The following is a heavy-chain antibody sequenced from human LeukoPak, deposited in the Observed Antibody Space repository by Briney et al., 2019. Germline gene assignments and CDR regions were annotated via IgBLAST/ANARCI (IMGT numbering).Heavy chain of an antibody. CDR1: GYSISSGYY. V-gene: IGHV4-38-2*02. CDR2: IYHSGST. Sequence: PSETLSLTCTVSGYSISSGYYWGWIRQPPGKGLEWIGSIYHSGSTYYNPSLKSRVTISVDTSKNQFSLKLSSVTAADTAVYYCARGSVVRGVHWGQGTLVTVSS. D-gene: IGHD3-10*01. J-gene: IGHJ4*02. CDR3: ARGSVVRGVH.